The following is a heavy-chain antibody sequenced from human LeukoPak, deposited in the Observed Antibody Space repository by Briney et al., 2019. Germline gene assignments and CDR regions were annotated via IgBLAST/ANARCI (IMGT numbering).Heavy chain of an antibody. V-gene: IGHV3-7*01. CDR1: GFTFSSYG. CDR2: IKQDGSEK. CDR3: ARITYCGRDCYAPIAPDFDY. Sequence: PGGSLRLSLAASGFTFSSYGTRCVRQAPGKGLEWVANIKQDGSEKNYVDSVKGRFTICRDNAKNSLYLQMNSLRAEDTAVYYCARITYCGRDCYAPIAPDFDYWGQGTLVTVSS. J-gene: IGHJ4*02. D-gene: IGHD2-21*02.